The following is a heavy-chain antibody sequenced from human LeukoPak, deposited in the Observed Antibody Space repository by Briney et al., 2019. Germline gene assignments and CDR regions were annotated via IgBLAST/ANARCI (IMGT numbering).Heavy chain of an antibody. CDR3: ARDASNAWCSNVDY. D-gene: IGHD2-8*02. CDR2: ISSATAYI. V-gene: IGHV3-21*01. CDR1: GFTFSSYT. J-gene: IGHJ4*02. Sequence: PGGSLRLSCVASGFTFSSYTKNWVRQAPGKGLEWISSISSATAYIYYADSVKGRFTISRDNAKNSLYLQMHSLRAEDTAVYYCARDASNAWCSNVDYWGQGTLVTVPS.